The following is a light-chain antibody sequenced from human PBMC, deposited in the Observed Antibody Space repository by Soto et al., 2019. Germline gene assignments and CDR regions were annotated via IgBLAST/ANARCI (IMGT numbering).Light chain of an antibody. Sequence: ETVMTQSPVTLSVSPGDTATLSCRASQRVSSHLAWYQQKPGQAPRLLIYAASTRATGIPVRFSRSGSETEFTLTIRSLQSEDSALYDCHQYNNWPWTFGQGTKVDIK. CDR2: AAS. CDR1: QRVSSH. V-gene: IGKV3-15*01. J-gene: IGKJ1*01. CDR3: HQYNNWPWT.